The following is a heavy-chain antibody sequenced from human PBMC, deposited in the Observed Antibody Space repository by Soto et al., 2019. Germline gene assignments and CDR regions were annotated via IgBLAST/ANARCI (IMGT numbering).Heavy chain of an antibody. V-gene: IGHV5-51*01. CDR1: GYSFTTYW. J-gene: IGHJ5*02. CDR3: ARGIWVRGIIGFNWFDP. D-gene: IGHD3-10*01. CDR2: IYPGDSRT. Sequence: GESLKISCKGSGYSFTTYWIAWVRQMPGKGLEWMGIIYPGDSRTTYSPSFQGQVIISADKSISTVYLQWSSLKASDTAMYYCARGIWVRGIIGFNWFDPWGQGTLVTVSS.